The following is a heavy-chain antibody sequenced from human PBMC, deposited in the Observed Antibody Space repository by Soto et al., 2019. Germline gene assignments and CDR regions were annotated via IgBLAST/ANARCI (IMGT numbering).Heavy chain of an antibody. D-gene: IGHD3-10*01. Sequence: SETLSLTCTVSGGSINSGDYYWGWTRQPPGKGLEWIGSIYQSGSTYYNPSLKSRVTISVDTSKNHFSLKLSSVTAADTALYYWARHAGGSPEAAFDIWGQGTTVTVSS. J-gene: IGHJ3*02. CDR1: GGSINSGDYY. CDR2: IYQSGST. CDR3: ARHAGGSPEAAFDI. V-gene: IGHV4-39*01.